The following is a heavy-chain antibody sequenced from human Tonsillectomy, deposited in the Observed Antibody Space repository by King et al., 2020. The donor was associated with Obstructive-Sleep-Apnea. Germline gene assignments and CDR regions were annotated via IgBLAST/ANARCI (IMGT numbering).Heavy chain of an antibody. J-gene: IGHJ6*02. V-gene: IGHV4-59*08. Sequence: VQLQESGPGLVKPSETLSLTCTVSGGSISRYYWSWIRQPPGEGREWIVYIYSIGSTNSNPPPKGRGTISVATSKNQFSLNLSSVTAADTAVYYCARSTYYYYGMDVWGQGTTVTVSS. CDR1: GGSISRYY. CDR3: ARSTYYYYGMDV. CDR2: IYSIGST.